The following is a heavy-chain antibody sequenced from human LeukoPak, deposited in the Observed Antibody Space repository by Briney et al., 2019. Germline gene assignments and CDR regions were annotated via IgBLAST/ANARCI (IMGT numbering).Heavy chain of an antibody. D-gene: IGHD3-9*01. J-gene: IGHJ4*02. CDR2: IYSGGST. V-gene: IGHV3-66*01. Sequence: GGSLRLSCAASGFTVSSNYLSWVRQAPGKGLEWVSTIYSGGSTYYADSVTDRFTISRDNSKNTLYLQMNSLRADDTAVYYCARDGAVLTGYYDYWGQGTLVTVSS. CDR1: GFTVSSNY. CDR3: ARDGAVLTGYYDY.